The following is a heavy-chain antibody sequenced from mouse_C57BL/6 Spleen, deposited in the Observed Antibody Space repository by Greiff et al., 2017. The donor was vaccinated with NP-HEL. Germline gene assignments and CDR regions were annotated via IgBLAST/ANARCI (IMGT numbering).Heavy chain of an antibody. CDR3: ARENSNYVDY. D-gene: IGHD2-5*01. CDR1: GFTFSSYA. V-gene: IGHV5-4*01. CDR2: ISDGGSYT. Sequence: EVHLVESGGGLVKPGGSLKLSCAASGFTFSSYAMSWVRQTPEKRLEWVATISDGGSYTYYPDNVKGRFTISRDNAKNNLYLQMSHLKSEDTAMYYCARENSNYVDYWGQGTTLTVSS. J-gene: IGHJ2*01.